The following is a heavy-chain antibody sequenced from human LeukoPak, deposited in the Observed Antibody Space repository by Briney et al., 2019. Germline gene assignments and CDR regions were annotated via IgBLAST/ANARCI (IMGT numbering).Heavy chain of an antibody. CDR1: GGSISSYY. D-gene: IGHD3-22*01. CDR2: IYYSGST. V-gene: IGHV4-59*12. J-gene: IGHJ3*02. CDR3: ARDYYDSSGSYDAFDI. Sequence: SETLSLTCTVSGGSISSYYWSWIRQPPGKGLEWIGYIYYSGSTNYNPSLKSRVTISVDTSKNQFSLKLSSVTAADTAVYYCARDYYDSSGSYDAFDIWGQGTMVTVSS.